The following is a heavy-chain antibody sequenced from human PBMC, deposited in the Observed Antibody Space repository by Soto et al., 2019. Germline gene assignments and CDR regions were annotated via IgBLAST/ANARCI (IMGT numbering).Heavy chain of an antibody. Sequence: QVQLQQWGAGLLTPSETLSLTCAVSGGSFSGYFWSWIRQPPGKGLEWIGEVTPSGGTNYNPSLKSRIIITVVTSLKHFSPKLTSVTAAATSVYYCARGSSTAIWFLQYWGQSSPVIVSS. D-gene: IGHD3-10*01. CDR2: VTPSGGT. CDR3: ARGSSTAIWFLQY. V-gene: IGHV4-34*01. CDR1: GGSFSGYF. J-gene: IGHJ1*01.